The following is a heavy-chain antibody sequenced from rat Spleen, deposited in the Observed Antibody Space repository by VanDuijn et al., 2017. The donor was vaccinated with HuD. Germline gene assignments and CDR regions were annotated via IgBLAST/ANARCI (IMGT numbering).Heavy chain of an antibody. J-gene: IGHJ4*01. V-gene: IGHV5S13*01. CDR1: GFTFSDYF. Sequence: EVQLVESDGGLVQPGRSLKLSCAASGFTFSDYFMAWVRQAPAKGLEWVASISPSGGNTYYRDSVQGRFTLSRDNAKNTQSLQMDSLRSEDTAIYYCTRGYVMDAWGQGASVTVSS. CDR3: TRGYVMDA. CDR2: ISPSGGNT.